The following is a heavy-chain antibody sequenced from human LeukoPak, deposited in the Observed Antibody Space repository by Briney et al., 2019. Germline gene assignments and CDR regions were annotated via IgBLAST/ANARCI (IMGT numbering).Heavy chain of an antibody. CDR1: GASITTYS. J-gene: IGHJ3*02. Sequence: PSETLSLTCIVSGASITTYSWNWLRQSPGKGLEWIGYIYYSGSTNYNPSLKSRVTISVATSKNQFSLKLSSVTAADTAVYYCARDGSSSSWMPIDIWGQGTMVTVSS. V-gene: IGHV4-59*01. CDR2: IYYSGST. CDR3: ARDGSSSSWMPIDI. D-gene: IGHD6-13*01.